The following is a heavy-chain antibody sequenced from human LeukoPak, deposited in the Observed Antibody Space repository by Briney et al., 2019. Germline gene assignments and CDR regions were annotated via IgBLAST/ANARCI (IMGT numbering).Heavy chain of an antibody. V-gene: IGHV3-72*01. J-gene: IGHJ5*02. CDR2: IRNKANSYII. D-gene: IGHD3-3*01. CDR1: GFIFSDHN. Sequence: PGGSLRLSCAASGFIFSDHNMDWVHQAPGKGLEWVGRIRNKANSYIIEDAASVRGRFTISRDDSKNSLFLQMNGLRAEDTAVYYCARDAGWSLDPWGQGTLVTVSS. CDR3: ARDAGWSLDP.